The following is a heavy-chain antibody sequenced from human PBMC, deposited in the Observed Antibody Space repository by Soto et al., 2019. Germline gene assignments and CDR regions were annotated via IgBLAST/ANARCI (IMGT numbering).Heavy chain of an antibody. CDR1: GGSISSSNW. V-gene: IGHV4-4*02. Sequence: SETLSLTCAVSGGSISSSNWWSWVRQPPGKGLEWIGEIYHSGSTNYNPSLKSRVTISVDKSKNQFSLKLSSVTAADTAVYYCARSIAVAGPPTRALDYWGQGTLVTVSS. D-gene: IGHD6-19*01. J-gene: IGHJ4*02. CDR3: ARSIAVAGPPTRALDY. CDR2: IYHSGST.